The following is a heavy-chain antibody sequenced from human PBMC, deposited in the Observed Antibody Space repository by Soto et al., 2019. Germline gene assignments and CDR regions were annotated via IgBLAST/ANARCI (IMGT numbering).Heavy chain of an antibody. CDR3: ARDGVSSTEYTWNYGTYFDY. V-gene: IGHV4-39*02. CDR1: GGSISSSSYY. D-gene: IGHD1-7*01. J-gene: IGHJ4*02. CDR2: IYYSGST. Sequence: SETLSLTCTVSGGSISSSSYYWGWIRQPPGKGLEWIGSIYYSGSTYYNPSLKSRVTISRDSTKQTLYLQMNSLRPDDTAMYYCARDGVSSTEYTWNYGTYFDYWGQGALVTVS.